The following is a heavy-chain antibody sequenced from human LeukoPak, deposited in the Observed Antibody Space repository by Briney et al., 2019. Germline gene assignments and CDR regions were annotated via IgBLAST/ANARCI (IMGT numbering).Heavy chain of an antibody. CDR2: IYYTGTT. D-gene: IGHD3-10*01. Sequence: SETLSLTCTVSGGSISSNSYFWAWICQPPGPGLQWVGSIYYTGTTYYNPSLKSRVTISVDTSENQFSLRLSSVTAADTAVYYCARLVSAAGSFDYWGQGTLVTVSS. CDR3: ARLVSAAGSFDY. CDR1: GGSISSNSYF. V-gene: IGHV4-39*01. J-gene: IGHJ4*02.